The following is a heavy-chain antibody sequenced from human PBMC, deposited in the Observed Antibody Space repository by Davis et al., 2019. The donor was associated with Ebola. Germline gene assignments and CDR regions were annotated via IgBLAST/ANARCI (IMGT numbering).Heavy chain of an antibody. CDR1: GFTFSDYY. D-gene: IGHD6-19*01. CDR2: ISSSSSYT. Sequence: LSLTCAASGFTFSDYYMSWIRQAPGKGLEWVSYISSSSSYTNYADSVKGRFTISRDNAKNSLYLQMNSLRAEDTAVYYCAREGYSSGWYPPTHYFDYWGQGTLVTVSS. J-gene: IGHJ4*02. V-gene: IGHV3-11*06. CDR3: AREGYSSGWYPPTHYFDY.